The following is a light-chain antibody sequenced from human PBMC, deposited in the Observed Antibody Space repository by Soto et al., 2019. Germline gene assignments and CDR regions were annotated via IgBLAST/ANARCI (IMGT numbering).Light chain of an antibody. Sequence: TQPGSVTGSIGQSIAISYTATNNDISFFNYVSWYQQHSGKAPKLIIYEVSSRPSGVSNRFSGSRSGNTASLTISGLQTEDEADYYCNSYTSSNPLDFGTGTKVTVL. J-gene: IGLJ1*01. CDR1: NNDISFFNY. CDR2: EVS. V-gene: IGLV2-14*01. CDR3: NSYTSSNPLD.